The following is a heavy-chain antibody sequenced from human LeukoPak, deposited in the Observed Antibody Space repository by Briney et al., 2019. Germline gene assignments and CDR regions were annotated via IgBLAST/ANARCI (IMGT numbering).Heavy chain of an antibody. J-gene: IGHJ4*02. V-gene: IGHV3-38-3*01. CDR3: AKEVWELRYFDY. CDR1: GFTVSSNE. D-gene: IGHD1-26*01. Sequence: GGSLRLSCAASGFTVSSNEMSWVRQAPGKGLEWVSSISGGSTYYADSRKGRFTISRDNSKNTLYLQMNSLRAEDTAVYYCAKEVWELRYFDYWGQGTLVTVSS. CDR2: ISGGST.